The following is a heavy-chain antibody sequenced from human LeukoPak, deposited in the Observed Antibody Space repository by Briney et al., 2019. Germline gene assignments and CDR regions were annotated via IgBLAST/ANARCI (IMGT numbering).Heavy chain of an antibody. CDR1: GGSISSSSYY. Sequence: SETLSLTCTVSGGSISSSSYYWGWIRQPPGKGLEWIGSIYYSGSTYYNPSLKSRVTISADTSKNQFSLKLSSVTAADTAVYYCARHEELLRNFDYWGQGTLVTVSS. CDR3: ARHEELLRNFDY. D-gene: IGHD1-26*01. V-gene: IGHV4-39*01. CDR2: IYYSGST. J-gene: IGHJ4*02.